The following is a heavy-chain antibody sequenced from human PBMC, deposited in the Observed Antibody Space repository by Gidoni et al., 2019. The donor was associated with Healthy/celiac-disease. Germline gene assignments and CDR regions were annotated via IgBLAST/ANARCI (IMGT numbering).Heavy chain of an antibody. J-gene: IGHJ6*03. V-gene: IGHV4-61*02. D-gene: IGHD2-21*02. CDR2: IYTSGST. CDR3: AREPTVVTPGDYYYYMDV. CDR1: GGSISSGSYY. Sequence: QVQLQESGPGLVKPSQTLSLTCTVSGGSISSGSYYWSWIRQPAGKGLEWIGRIYTSGSTNYNPSLKSRVTISVDTSKNQFSLKLSSVTAADTAVYYCAREPTVVTPGDYYYYMDVWGKGTTVTVSS.